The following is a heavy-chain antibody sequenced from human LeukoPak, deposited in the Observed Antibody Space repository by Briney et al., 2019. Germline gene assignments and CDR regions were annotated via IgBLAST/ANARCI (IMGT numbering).Heavy chain of an antibody. J-gene: IGHJ5*02. Sequence: GGSLRLSCAASGFQFSTYEMNWVRQAPGKGLEWVSYISTSGSTTYYVDSVKGRFTISRDNTKNSLYLRMNSLRAEDTAVYYCASLWFDPWGQGSLVTVSS. CDR3: ASLWFDP. V-gene: IGHV3-48*03. CDR1: GFQFSTYE. CDR2: ISTSGSTT.